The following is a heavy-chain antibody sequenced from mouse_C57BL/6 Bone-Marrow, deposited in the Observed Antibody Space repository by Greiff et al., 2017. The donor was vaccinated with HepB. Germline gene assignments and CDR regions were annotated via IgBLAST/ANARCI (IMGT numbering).Heavy chain of an antibody. CDR2: IDPSDSYT. V-gene: IGHV1-50*01. CDR3: AREGLFITTVVEYYFDY. J-gene: IGHJ2*01. Sequence: QVQLQQPGAELVKPGASVKLSCKASGYTFTSYWMQWVNQRPGQGLEWIGEIDPSDSYTNYNQKFKGKATLTVDTSSSTAYMQLSSLTSEDSAVYYCAREGLFITTVVEYYFDYWGQGTTLTVSS. D-gene: IGHD1-1*01. CDR1: GYTFTSYW.